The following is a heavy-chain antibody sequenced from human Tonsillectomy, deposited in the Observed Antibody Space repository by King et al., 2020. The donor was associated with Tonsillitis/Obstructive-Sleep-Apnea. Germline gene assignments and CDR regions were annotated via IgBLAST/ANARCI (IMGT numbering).Heavy chain of an antibody. Sequence: VQLVESGGGLVQPGRSLRLSCAASGFTFDDYAMHWVRQAPGKGLEWVSGISWNSGSICYADSVKGRFTISRDNAKNSLYLQMNSLRADDTALYYCAKEYYYDSRGSTFDYWGQGTLVTVSS. CDR2: ISWNSGSI. J-gene: IGHJ4*02. CDR3: AKEYYYDSRGSTFDY. CDR1: GFTFDDYA. D-gene: IGHD3-22*01. V-gene: IGHV3-9*01.